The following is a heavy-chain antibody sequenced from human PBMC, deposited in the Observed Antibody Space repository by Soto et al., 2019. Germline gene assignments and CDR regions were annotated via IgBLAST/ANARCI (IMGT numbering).Heavy chain of an antibody. D-gene: IGHD1-26*01. CDR3: AKRGDLGFYFDH. V-gene: IGHV3-30*18. CDR2: KSYDGSND. CDR1: GFTFSSYA. J-gene: IGHJ4*02. Sequence: QVQLVESGGGVVQPGRSLRLSCAASGFTFSSYAMHWVRQAPGKGLEWVAVKSYDGSNDYYADSVKGRFTISRDNSKNTLYLQLNSLRTEDTAVYYCAKRGDLGFYFDHWGQGTLVTVSS.